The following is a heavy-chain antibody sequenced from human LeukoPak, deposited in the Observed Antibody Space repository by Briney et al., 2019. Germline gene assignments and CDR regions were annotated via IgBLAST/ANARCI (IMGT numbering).Heavy chain of an antibody. V-gene: IGHV1-8*01. CDR3: ASAVYSSSWWDYYYYGMDV. J-gene: IGHJ6*02. D-gene: IGHD6-13*01. Sequence: ASVKVSCKASGYTFTSYDINWVRQAPGQGLEWMGWMNPNSGNTGYAQKFQGRVTMTRNTSISTAYMELSSLRSEDTAVYYCASAVYSSSWWDYYYYGMDVWGQGTTVTVSS. CDR1: GYTFTSYD. CDR2: MNPNSGNT.